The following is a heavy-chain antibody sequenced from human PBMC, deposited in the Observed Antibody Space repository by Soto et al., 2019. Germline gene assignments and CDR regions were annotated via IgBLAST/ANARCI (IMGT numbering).Heavy chain of an antibody. Sequence: VQLVQSGAEVKKPGASVKVSCKASGNTFSNYYIHWVRQAPGQGLEWVGMINPSGGSTKYAQKLKGRVTMTSETSTSTVDMDLSSLSSDDRAVSYCAGGPAAAGPYKWFDPGGQGTLVTLSS. CDR1: GNTFSNYY. CDR2: INPSGGST. V-gene: IGHV1-46*01. CDR3: AGGPAAAGPYKWFDP. J-gene: IGHJ5*02. D-gene: IGHD2-15*01.